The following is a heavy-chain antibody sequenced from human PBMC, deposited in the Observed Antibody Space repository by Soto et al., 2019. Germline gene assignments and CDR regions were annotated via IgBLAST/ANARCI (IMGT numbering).Heavy chain of an antibody. D-gene: IGHD3-22*01. CDR3: AKDHPPYDSSGYQYYFDY. CDR2: ISGSGGST. J-gene: IGHJ4*02. Sequence: EVQLLESGGGLVQPGGSLRLSCAASGFTFSSYAMSWVRQAPGKGLEWVSAISGSGGSTYYAYSVKGRFTISRDYSKNTLYLQMNSLRAEDTDVYYCAKDHPPYDSSGYQYYFDYWGQGTLVTVSS. V-gene: IGHV3-23*01. CDR1: GFTFSSYA.